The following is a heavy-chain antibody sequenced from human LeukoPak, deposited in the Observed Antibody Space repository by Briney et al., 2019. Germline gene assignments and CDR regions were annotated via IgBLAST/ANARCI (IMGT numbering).Heavy chain of an antibody. D-gene: IGHD4-23*01. CDR2: IYYSGST. J-gene: IGHJ4*02. V-gene: IGHV4-39*07. Sequence: PSETLSLTCTVSGGSISSSSYYWGWIRQPPGKGLEWIGSIYYSGSTYYNPSLKSRVTISVDTSKNQFSLKLSSVTAADTAVYYCARDLDYGGNSAIDYWGQGTLVTVSS. CDR1: GGSISSSSYY. CDR3: ARDLDYGGNSAIDY.